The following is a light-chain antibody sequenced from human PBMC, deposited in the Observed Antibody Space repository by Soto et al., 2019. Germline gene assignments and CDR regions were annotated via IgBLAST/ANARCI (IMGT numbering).Light chain of an antibody. CDR3: QQYNNGPYT. J-gene: IGKJ2*01. CDR2: DAS. Sequence: EIVMTQSTATLSVSPGERATLSCRASQSVSSNLAWYRQKPGQSPRLFMFDASTRATGIPARFSGSGSETEFTLTISSLKSEDFAVYYCQQYNNGPYTFGQGTRLEIK. V-gene: IGKV3-15*01. CDR1: QSVSSN.